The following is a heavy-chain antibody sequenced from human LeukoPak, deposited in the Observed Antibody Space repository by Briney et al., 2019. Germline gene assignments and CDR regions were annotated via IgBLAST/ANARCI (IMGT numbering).Heavy chain of an antibody. Sequence: GGSLRLSCAASGFTFSSYWMSWVRQAPGKGLEWVSGISGCGDNTLYADSVKGRFTISRDNSKNTLYLEMNSLRAEDTAIYYCAKMKGHPLPKYYMDVWGQGTTVTVSS. J-gene: IGHJ6*01. CDR3: AKMKGHPLPKYYMDV. V-gene: IGHV3-23*01. CDR1: GFTFSSYW. D-gene: IGHD1-26*01. CDR2: ISGCGDNT.